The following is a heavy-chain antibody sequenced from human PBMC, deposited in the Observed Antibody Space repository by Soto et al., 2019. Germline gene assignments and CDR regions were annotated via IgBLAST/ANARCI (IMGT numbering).Heavy chain of an antibody. V-gene: IGHV4-4*02. CDR2: ISHSGIT. CDR1: GGSITSANW. Sequence: SETLSLTCAVSGGSITSANWWTWVRQPPGGGLEWIGEISHSGITNYKASLKRRVTMSVDKTKNDVSLKLTSVTAAGTAVYYCARVLRGWFDPWGQGTPVTVSS. J-gene: IGHJ5*02. CDR3: ARVLRGWFDP.